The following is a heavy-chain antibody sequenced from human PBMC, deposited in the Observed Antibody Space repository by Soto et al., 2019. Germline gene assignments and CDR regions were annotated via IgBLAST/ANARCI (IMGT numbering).Heavy chain of an antibody. CDR1: GFSLSATSVG. D-gene: IGHD6-13*01. V-gene: IGHV2-5*02. CDR3: AHCGYSTRADFDC. J-gene: IGHJ4*02. CDR2: IYWDDDK. Sequence: QITLKESGPTLVKPTQTLTLTCTFSGFSLSATSVGVGWIRQPPGKALEWLALIYWDDDKRYIPSLKNRLTITKDTSKNQVVLTMTNVDLVDTATYYCAHCGYSTRADFDCWGQGTLVTVAS.